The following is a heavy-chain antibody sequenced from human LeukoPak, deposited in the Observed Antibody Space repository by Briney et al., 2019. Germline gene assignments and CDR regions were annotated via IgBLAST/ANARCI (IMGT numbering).Heavy chain of an antibody. Sequence: PSETLSLTCTVSGDSISSTGDYWGWIRQPPGKGLEFIGSIYYSGSTNYNPSLKSRVTISVDTSKNQFSLKLSSVTAADTAVYYCASANGIAAQPFDYWGQGTLVAVSS. CDR2: IYYSGST. V-gene: IGHV4-39*07. D-gene: IGHD6-6*01. CDR3: ASANGIAAQPFDY. CDR1: GDSISSTGDY. J-gene: IGHJ4*02.